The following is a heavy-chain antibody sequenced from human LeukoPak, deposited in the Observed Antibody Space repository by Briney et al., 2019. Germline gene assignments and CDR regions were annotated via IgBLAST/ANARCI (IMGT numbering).Heavy chain of an antibody. CDR1: GGSISSYY. J-gene: IGHJ3*02. Sequence: SETLSLTCTVSGGSISSYYWSWIRQPPGKGPEWIGYIYYSGSTNYNPSLKSRVIISVDTSKNQFSLKLSSVTAADTAVYYCASYCSSTSCPHRRAFDIWGQGTMVTVSS. D-gene: IGHD2-2*01. CDR3: ASYCSSTSCPHRRAFDI. CDR2: IYYSGST. V-gene: IGHV4-59*08.